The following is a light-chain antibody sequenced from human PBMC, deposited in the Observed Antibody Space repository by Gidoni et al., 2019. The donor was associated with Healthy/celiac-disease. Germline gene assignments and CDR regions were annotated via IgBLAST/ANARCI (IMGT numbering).Light chain of an antibody. Sequence: DIVMTQSPDSLAVSLGERATINCKSSQSVLYSSNNKNYLAWYQQKPGQPPKLLIYWASTRESGVPDRFSGSGSGTDFPLTISSLQAEDVTVYYCQQYYSTLFTFXPXTKVDIK. J-gene: IGKJ3*01. CDR3: QQYYSTLFT. V-gene: IGKV4-1*01. CDR1: QSVLYSSNNKNY. CDR2: WAS.